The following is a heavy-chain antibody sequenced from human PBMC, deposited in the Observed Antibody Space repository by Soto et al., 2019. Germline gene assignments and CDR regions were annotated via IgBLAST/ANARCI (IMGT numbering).Heavy chain of an antibody. CDR2: IYYSGST. D-gene: IGHD2-2*01. Sequence: QLQLQESGPGLVKPSETLSLTCTVSGGSISSSSYYWGWIRQPPGKGLEWIGSIYYSGSTYYNPSLESRVTISVDTSKNQFSLKLSSVTAADTAVYYCARHDPDIVVVPAAIDYWGQGTLVTVSS. J-gene: IGHJ4*02. V-gene: IGHV4-39*01. CDR1: GGSISSSSYY. CDR3: ARHDPDIVVVPAAIDY.